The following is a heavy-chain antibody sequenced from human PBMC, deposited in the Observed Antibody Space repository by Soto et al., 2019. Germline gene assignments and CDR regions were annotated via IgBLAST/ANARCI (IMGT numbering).Heavy chain of an antibody. D-gene: IGHD4-17*01. CDR1: GGSISSYY. CDR2: IYYSGST. V-gene: IGHV4-59*01. Sequence: PSETLSLTCTVSGGSISSYYWSWIRQPPGKGLEWIGYIYYSGSTNYNPSLKSRVTISVDTSKNQFSLKLSSVTAADTAVYYCARESGDYYYYYGMDVWGQGTTVTVSS. J-gene: IGHJ6*02. CDR3: ARESGDYYYYYGMDV.